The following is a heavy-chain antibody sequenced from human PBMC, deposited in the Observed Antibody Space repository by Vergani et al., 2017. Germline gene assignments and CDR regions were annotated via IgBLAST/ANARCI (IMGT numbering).Heavy chain of an antibody. J-gene: IGHJ4*02. V-gene: IGHV3-33*06. CDR2: IWYDGSNK. CDR3: AKDAIGSGHDY. D-gene: IGHD2-15*01. CDR1: GFTFSSYG. Sequence: QVQLVESGGGVVQPGRSLRLSCAASGFTFSSYGMHWVRQAPGKGLEWVAVIWYDGSNKYYADSVKGRFTISRDNSKNTLYLQMNSLRAEDTAVYYCAKDAIGSGHDYWGQGTLVTVSS.